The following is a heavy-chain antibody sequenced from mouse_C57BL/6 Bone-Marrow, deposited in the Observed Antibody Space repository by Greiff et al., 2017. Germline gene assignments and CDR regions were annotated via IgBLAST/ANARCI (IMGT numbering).Heavy chain of an antibody. CDR3: ARNDFIYDGYLYWYFDV. V-gene: IGHV2-9-1*01. Sequence: QVQLQQSGPGLVAPSQSLSITCTVSGFSLTSYAISWVRQPPGKGLEWLGVIWTGGGTTYNSALNSRLSLSKDNSKSEVFLKMNSLQTDDTARYYCARNDFIYDGYLYWYFDVWGTGTTVTVSS. CDR2: IWTGGGT. J-gene: IGHJ1*03. CDR1: GFSLTSYA. D-gene: IGHD2-3*01.